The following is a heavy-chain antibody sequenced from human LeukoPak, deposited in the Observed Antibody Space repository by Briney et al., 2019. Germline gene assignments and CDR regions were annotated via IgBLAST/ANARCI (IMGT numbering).Heavy chain of an antibody. Sequence: PGRSLRLSCAASGFTFSSYGMHWVRQAPGKGLEWVAVISYDGSNKYYADSVKGRFTISRDNSKNTLYLQMNSLRAEDTAVYYCAKDLLKDSSGWFPGDGMDVWGQGTTVTVSS. CDR2: ISYDGSNK. CDR3: AKDLLKDSSGWFPGDGMDV. J-gene: IGHJ6*02. CDR1: GFTFSSYG. V-gene: IGHV3-30*18. D-gene: IGHD6-19*01.